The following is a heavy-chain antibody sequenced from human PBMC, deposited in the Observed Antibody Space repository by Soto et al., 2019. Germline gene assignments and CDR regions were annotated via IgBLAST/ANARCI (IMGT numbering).Heavy chain of an antibody. V-gene: IGHV3-11*01. Sequence: GXLRLSCPASGFTVKDYYMSWIRQAPGKGLEWVSYIRSSGSVIYYADSVNGRFTFSSDNAKNSLYLQMNSLRAEDTAVYYCAREYRNNSRYYFDYWGQGTLVTVSS. CDR3: AREYRNNSRYYFDY. D-gene: IGHD1-1*01. CDR1: GFTVKDYY. CDR2: IRSSGSVI. J-gene: IGHJ4*03.